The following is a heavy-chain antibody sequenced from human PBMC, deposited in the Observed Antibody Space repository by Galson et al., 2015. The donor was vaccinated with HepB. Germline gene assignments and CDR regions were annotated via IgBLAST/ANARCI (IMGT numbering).Heavy chain of an antibody. Sequence: LSLTCTVSGDSISIGLYSWSWIRQPAGKGLEWIGRIYTSGSTNYNPSLKSRVAMSVDTSRNQFSLKLTSVTAADTAVYYCARGRRDSSSSVGFEFWGQGILVTVSS. CDR3: ARGRRDSSSSVGFEF. J-gene: IGHJ4*02. D-gene: IGHD6-6*01. CDR1: GDSISIGLYS. CDR2: IYTSGST. V-gene: IGHV4-61*02.